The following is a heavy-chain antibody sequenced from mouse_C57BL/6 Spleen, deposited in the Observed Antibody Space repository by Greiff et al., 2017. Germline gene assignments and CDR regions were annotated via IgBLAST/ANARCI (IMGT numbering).Heavy chain of an antibody. CDR3: ATYANYVGYYYAMDY. CDR2: INPRTGGT. Sequence: VQLKQSGPELVKPGASVKISCKASGYSFTGYYMNWVKQSPEKSLEWIGEINPRTGGTTYNQKFKAKATLTVDKSSSTAYMQLKRLTSEDSAVYYFATYANYVGYYYAMDYWGQGTSVTVSS. J-gene: IGHJ4*01. D-gene: IGHD2-1*01. V-gene: IGHV1-42*01. CDR1: GYSFTGYY.